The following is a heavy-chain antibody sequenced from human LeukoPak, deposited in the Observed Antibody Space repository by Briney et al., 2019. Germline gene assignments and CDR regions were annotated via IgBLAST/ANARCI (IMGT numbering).Heavy chain of an antibody. CDR2: IYHSGST. CDR1: GGSFSGYY. V-gene: IGHV4-34*01. CDR3: ARILEQWLVGCDP. Sequence: SETLSLTCAVYGGSFSGYYWSWIRQPPGKGLEWIGSIYHSGSTYYNPSLKSRVTISVDTSKNQFSLKLSSVTAADTAVYYCARILEQWLVGCDPWGQGTLVTVSS. D-gene: IGHD6-19*01. J-gene: IGHJ5*02.